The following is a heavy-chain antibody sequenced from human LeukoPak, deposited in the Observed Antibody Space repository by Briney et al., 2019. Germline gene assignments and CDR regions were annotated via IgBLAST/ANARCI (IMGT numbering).Heavy chain of an antibody. D-gene: IGHD3-10*01. CDR3: ARYGSMVRGVIIGWFDP. V-gene: IGHV1-2*02. CDR1: GYTFTGYY. CDR2: INPNSGGT. J-gene: IGHJ5*02. Sequence: ASVKVSCKASGYTFTGYYMHWVRQAPGQGLEWMGWINPNSGGTNYAQKFQGRVTMTRDTSISTAYMELSRLRSDDTAVYYCARYGSMVRGVIIGWFDPWGQGTLVTVPS.